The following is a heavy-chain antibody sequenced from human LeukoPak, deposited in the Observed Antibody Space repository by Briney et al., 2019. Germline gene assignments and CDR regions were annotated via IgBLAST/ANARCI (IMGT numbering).Heavy chain of an antibody. CDR2: ISSSSSYI. V-gene: IGHV3-21*01. J-gene: IGHJ4*02. CDR3: ARAAMVRGVIIEDFDY. CDR1: GFTFSSYS. D-gene: IGHD3-10*01. Sequence: TGGSLRLSCAASGFTFSSYSMNWVRQAPGKELEWVSSISSSSSYIYYADSVKGRFTISRDNAKNSLYLQMNSLRAEDTAVYYCARAAMVRGVIIEDFDYWGQGTLVTVSS.